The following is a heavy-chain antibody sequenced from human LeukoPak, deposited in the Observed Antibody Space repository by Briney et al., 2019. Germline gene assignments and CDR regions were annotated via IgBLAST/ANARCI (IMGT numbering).Heavy chain of an antibody. CDR2: ISGSGSST. CDR3: ARASYCSGGICYYYY. D-gene: IGHD2-15*01. J-gene: IGHJ4*02. CDR1: GFTFNSYT. Sequence: GGSLGLSCAASGFTFNSYTMSWVRQAPGKGLEWVSTISGSGSSTYYADSVKGRFTISRDNSKNTLYLQVNSLRAEDTAVYYCARASYCSGGICYYYYWGQGTLVTVSS. V-gene: IGHV3-23*01.